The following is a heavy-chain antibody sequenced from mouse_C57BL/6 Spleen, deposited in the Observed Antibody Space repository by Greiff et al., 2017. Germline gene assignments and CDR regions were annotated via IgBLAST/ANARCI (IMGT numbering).Heavy chain of an antibody. CDR1: GYAFSSYW. Sequence: QVQLQQPGAELVKPGASVKISCKASGYAFSSYWMNWVKQRPGKGLEWIGQIYPGDGDTNYNGKFKGKATLTADKSSSTAYMQLSSLTSEDSAVYFCARSRSNYVAYAMDYWGQGTSVTVSS. CDR3: ARSRSNYVAYAMDY. J-gene: IGHJ4*01. V-gene: IGHV1-80*01. CDR2: IYPGDGDT. D-gene: IGHD2-5*01.